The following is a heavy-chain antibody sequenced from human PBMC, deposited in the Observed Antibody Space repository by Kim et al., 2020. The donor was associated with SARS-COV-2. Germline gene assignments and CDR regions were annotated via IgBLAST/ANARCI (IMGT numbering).Heavy chain of an antibody. V-gene: IGHV3-30*04. Sequence: GGSLRLSCAASGFTFSSYAMHWVRQAPGKGLEWVAVISYDGSNKYYADSVKGRFTISRDNSKNTLYLQMNSLRAEDTAVYYCVAGLSITYYYDSRDPRQTHRNDYWGQGTLVTVSS. CDR3: VAGLSITYYYDSRDPRQTHRNDY. J-gene: IGHJ4*02. D-gene: IGHD3-22*01. CDR1: GFTFSSYA. CDR2: ISYDGSNK.